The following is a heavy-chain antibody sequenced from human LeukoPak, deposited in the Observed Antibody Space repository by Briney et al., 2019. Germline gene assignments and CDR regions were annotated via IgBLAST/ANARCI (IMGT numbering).Heavy chain of an antibody. CDR1: GGSISSYY. Sequence: PSETLSLTCTVSGGSISSYYWSWIRQPAGKGLEWIGRNYTSGSTNYNPSLKSRVTMSVDPSKNQFSLKLSSVTAADTAVYYCARDRIVVVPAAVYYMDVWGKGTTVTVSS. CDR2: NYTSGST. J-gene: IGHJ6*03. CDR3: ARDRIVVVPAAVYYMDV. D-gene: IGHD2-2*01. V-gene: IGHV4-4*07.